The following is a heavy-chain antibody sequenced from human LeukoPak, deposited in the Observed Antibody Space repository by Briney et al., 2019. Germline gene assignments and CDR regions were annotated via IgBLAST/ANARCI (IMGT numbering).Heavy chain of an antibody. CDR3: AKDQAIRYFDWLLDY. D-gene: IGHD3-9*01. Sequence: GGSQRLSRAASGFTFSSYAMSWVRQAPGKGLEWVSAISGSGGSTYYEDSVKGRFTISRDNSKNTLYLQMNSLRAEDTAVYYCAKDQAIRYFDWLLDYWGRGTLVTVSS. J-gene: IGHJ4*02. V-gene: IGHV3-23*01. CDR1: GFTFSSYA. CDR2: ISGSGGST.